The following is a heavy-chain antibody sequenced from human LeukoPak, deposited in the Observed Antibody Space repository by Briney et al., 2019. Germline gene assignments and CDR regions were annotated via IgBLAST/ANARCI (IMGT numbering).Heavy chain of an antibody. CDR3: VGEIGPRSFDY. CDR1: GFTFSSYG. CDR2: IWYDGSNK. Sequence: PGGSLRLSCAASGFTFSSYGMHWVRQAPGKGLEWVAVIWYDGSNKYYADSVKGRFTISRDNSINALYLQMNSLRLDDTAVYYCVGEIGPRSFDYWGQGTLVTVSS. D-gene: IGHD3-16*01. J-gene: IGHJ4*02. V-gene: IGHV3-33*01.